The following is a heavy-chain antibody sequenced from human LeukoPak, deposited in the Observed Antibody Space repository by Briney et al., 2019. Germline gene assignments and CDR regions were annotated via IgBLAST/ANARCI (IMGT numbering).Heavy chain of an antibody. D-gene: IGHD6-6*01. CDR1: GYTFTSYG. CDR2: ISAYNGNT. CDR3: ARDWGNSSSVY. J-gene: IGHJ4*02. V-gene: IGHV1-18*01. Sequence: ASVKVSCKASGYTFTSYGISWVRQAPGQGLEWMGWISAYNGNTNYAQKLQGRVTMTTDTSTSTVYMELSSLRSEDTAVYYCARDWGNSSSVYWGQGTLVTVSS.